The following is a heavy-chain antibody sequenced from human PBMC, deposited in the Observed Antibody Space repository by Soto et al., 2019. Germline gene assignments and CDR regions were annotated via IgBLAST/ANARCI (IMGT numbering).Heavy chain of an antibody. Sequence: EVQVVESGGGLVQPGGSRRFSCAASGSTFVGNSWNWSGQAPGKGLEWISYISSSSSTIYADSVKGRFTISRDNAKNSLYLQMNSLRDEDTAVYYCARVIWSGHLTSDLWGQGTLVTVSS. J-gene: IGHJ5*02. CDR2: ISSSSSTI. V-gene: IGHV3-48*02. CDR1: GSTFVGNS. CDR3: ARVIWSGHLTSDL. D-gene: IGHD3-3*01.